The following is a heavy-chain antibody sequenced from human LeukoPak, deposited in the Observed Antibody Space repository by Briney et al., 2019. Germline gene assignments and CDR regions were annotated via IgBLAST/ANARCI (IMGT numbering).Heavy chain of an antibody. Sequence: ASVKVSCKASGYTFTGYYMHWVRQAPGQGLEWMGWINPNSGGTNYAQKFQGRVTMTRDTSISTAYMELSRLRSDDTAVYYCAPDSDYYDSSGYYGWGQGTLVTVSS. D-gene: IGHD3-22*01. CDR2: INPNSGGT. J-gene: IGHJ4*02. CDR3: APDSDYYDSSGYYG. CDR1: GYTFTGYY. V-gene: IGHV1-2*02.